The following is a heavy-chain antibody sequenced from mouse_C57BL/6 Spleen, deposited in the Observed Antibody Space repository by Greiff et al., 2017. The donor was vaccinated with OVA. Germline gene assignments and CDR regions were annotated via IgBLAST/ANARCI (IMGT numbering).Heavy chain of an antibody. J-gene: IGHJ1*03. CDR3: ARSPYYYGRSYVGYVDV. CDR2: ISYSGST. Sequence: EVKLVESGPGLAKPSQTLSLTCYVTGYSITSDYWNWIRKFPGNKLEYMGYISYSGSTYYNPSLKRRISITRDTSKYQYYLQLNSVTTEDTATYYCARSPYYYGRSYVGYVDVWGTGTTVTVSS. CDR1: GYSITSDY. V-gene: IGHV3-8*01. D-gene: IGHD1-1*01.